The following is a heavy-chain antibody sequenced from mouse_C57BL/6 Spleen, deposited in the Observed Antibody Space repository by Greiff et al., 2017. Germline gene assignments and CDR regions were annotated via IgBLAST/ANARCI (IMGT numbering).Heavy chain of an antibody. D-gene: IGHD2-4*01. V-gene: IGHV1-62-2*01. CDR3: ARHGEGGIYYDYDEAWFAY. J-gene: IGHJ3*01. CDR1: GYTFTEYT. Sequence: QVQLQQSGAELVKPGASVKLSCKASGYTFTEYTIHWVKQRSGQGLEWIGWFYPGSGSIKYNEKFKDKATLTADKSSSTVYMELSRLTSEDSAVYFCARHGEGGIYYDYDEAWFAYWGQGTLVTVSA. CDR2: FYPGSGSI.